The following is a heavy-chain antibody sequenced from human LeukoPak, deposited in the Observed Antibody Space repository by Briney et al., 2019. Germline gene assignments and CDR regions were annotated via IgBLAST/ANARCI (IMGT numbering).Heavy chain of an antibody. CDR1: GFTFSSYS. V-gene: IGHV3-21*01. J-gene: IGHJ3*02. CDR2: ISRSSSYI. D-gene: IGHD3-22*01. CDR3: ARTGLLDAFDI. Sequence: GGSLRLSCAASGFTFSSYSMNWVRQAPGKGLEWVSSISRSSSYIYYADSVKGRFTISRDNAKNSLYLQMNSLRAEDTAVYYCARTGLLDAFDIWGQGTMVTVSS.